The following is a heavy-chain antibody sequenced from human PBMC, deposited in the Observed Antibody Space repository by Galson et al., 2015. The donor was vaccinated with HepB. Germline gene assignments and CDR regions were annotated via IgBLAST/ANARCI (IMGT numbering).Heavy chain of an antibody. J-gene: IGHJ4*02. D-gene: IGHD2-2*01. Sequence: SLRLSCAASGFRFYSYSMNWVRQTPGKGLEWVSYISSSSSIINYADSVKGRLTISRDNAKNSLYLQMNSLRAEDTAVYYCVRASDLDYWGQGTLVTVSS. CDR3: VRASDLDY. CDR2: ISSSSSII. V-gene: IGHV3-48*01. CDR1: GFRFYSYS.